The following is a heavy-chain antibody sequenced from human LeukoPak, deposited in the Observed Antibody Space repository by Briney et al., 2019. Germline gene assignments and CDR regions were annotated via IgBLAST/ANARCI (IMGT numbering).Heavy chain of an antibody. CDR2: INPSGGST. D-gene: IGHD3-9*01. Sequence: GASVKVSCKASGYTFTSYYMHWVRQAPGQGLEWRGIINPSGGSTSYAQKFQGRVTMTRDTSISTAYMELSRLRSDDTAVYYCARRVRPEEGFLRYFDWLPTDGYYYYYYMDVWGKGTTVTVSS. J-gene: IGHJ6*03. CDR1: GYTFTSYY. CDR3: ARRVRPEEGFLRYFDWLPTDGYYYYYYMDV. V-gene: IGHV1-46*01.